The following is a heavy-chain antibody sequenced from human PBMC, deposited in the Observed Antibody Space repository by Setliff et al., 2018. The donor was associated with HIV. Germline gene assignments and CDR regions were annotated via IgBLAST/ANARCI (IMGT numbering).Heavy chain of an antibody. J-gene: IGHJ4*02. CDR2: IYISGIT. CDR3: ARDRYAGEIDY. CDR1: GDSINKYY. V-gene: IGHV4-4*09. D-gene: IGHD3-10*01. Sequence: SETLSLTCAVSGDSINKYYWSWIRQPPGKGLEWLGYIYISGITNYNPSLKGRVTMSLDTSRNQFSLQLTSVTAADTAVYYCARDRYAGEIDYWGQGTLVTVSS.